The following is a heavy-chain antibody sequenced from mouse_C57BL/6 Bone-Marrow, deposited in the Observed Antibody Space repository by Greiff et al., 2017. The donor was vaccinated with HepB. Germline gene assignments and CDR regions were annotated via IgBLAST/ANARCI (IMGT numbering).Heavy chain of an antibody. V-gene: IGHV5-6*01. CDR2: ISSGGSYT. CDR1: GFTFSSYG. J-gene: IGHJ3*01. Sequence: QGVESGGDLVKPGGSLKLSCAASGFTFSSYGMSWVRQTPDKRLEWVATISSGGSYTYYPDSVKGRFTISRDNAKNTLYLQMSSLKSEDTAMYYCARHGRGFFAYWGQGTLVTVSA. CDR3: ARHGRGFFAY.